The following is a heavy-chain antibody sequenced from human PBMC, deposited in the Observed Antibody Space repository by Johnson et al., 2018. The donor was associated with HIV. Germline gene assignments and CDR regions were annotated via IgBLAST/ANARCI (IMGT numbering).Heavy chain of an antibody. V-gene: IGHV3-23*04. J-gene: IGHJ3*01. CDR2: ISGSGGST. Sequence: MQLVESGGGLVQPGGSLRLSCAASGFTFSSYAMSWVRQAPGKGLEWVSAISGSGGSTYYADSVKGRFTISRDNSKNTLYLQMNSLRAEDTAVYYCARLRWGSGDPLHDAFDVWGQGTMVTVSS. CDR1: GFTFSSYA. CDR3: ARLRWGSGDPLHDAFDV. D-gene: IGHD2-21*01.